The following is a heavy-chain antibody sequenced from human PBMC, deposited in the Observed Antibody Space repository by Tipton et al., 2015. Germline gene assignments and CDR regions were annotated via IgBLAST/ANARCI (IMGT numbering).Heavy chain of an antibody. D-gene: IGHD3-22*01. CDR2: IFHSGST. CDR3: ARGGAGYYYDSVGYLS. J-gene: IGHJ5*02. CDR1: GGSISNFF. Sequence: TLSLTCTVSGGSISNFFWSWIRQSPGKGLEWIGYIFHSGSTSYNPSLRSRVFISIDTSKNQFSLKLNSVTAADTAVYYCARGGAGYYYDSVGYLSWGQGTLVTVSS. V-gene: IGHV4-59*01.